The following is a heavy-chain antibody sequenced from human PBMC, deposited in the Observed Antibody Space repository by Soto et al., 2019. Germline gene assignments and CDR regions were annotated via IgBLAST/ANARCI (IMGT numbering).Heavy chain of an antibody. D-gene: IGHD5-18*01. V-gene: IGHV3-21*01. CDR3: ARDQPGYSYGYGLGY. Sequence: EVQLVESGGGLVKPGGSLRLSCAASGFTFSSYSMNWVRQDPGKGLEWVSSISSSSSYIYYADSVKGRFTISRDNAKNSVYLQMNSLRAEDTAVYYCARDQPGYSYGYGLGYWGQGTLVTVSS. CDR2: ISSSSSYI. J-gene: IGHJ4*02. CDR1: GFTFSSYS.